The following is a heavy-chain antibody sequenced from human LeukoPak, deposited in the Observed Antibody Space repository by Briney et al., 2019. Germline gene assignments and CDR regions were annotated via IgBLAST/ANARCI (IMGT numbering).Heavy chain of an antibody. D-gene: IGHD7-27*01. V-gene: IGHV3-23*01. CDR1: GFSFSNYA. J-gene: IGHJ6*02. Sequence: GGSLRLSRAASGFSFSNYAMSWVRRAPGKGLEWVSAISVSGGGTYYTDSVKGRFTISRDNSKNTLYLQMNSLRAEDTAVYYCAKNWVPYYYGVDVWGQGTTVTVSS. CDR3: AKNWVPYYYGVDV. CDR2: ISVSGGGT.